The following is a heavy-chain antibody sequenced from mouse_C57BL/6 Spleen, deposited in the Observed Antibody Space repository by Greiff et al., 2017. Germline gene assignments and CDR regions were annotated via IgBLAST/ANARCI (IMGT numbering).Heavy chain of an antibody. D-gene: IGHD1-1*01. Sequence: QVQLQQPGAELVRPGSSVKLSCKASGYTFTSYWMHWVKQRPIQGLEWIGNIDPSDSETHYNQKFKDKATLTVEKSSSTAYMQLSSLTSEDSAVYYCARWDYGSSYWGQGTTLTVSS. CDR1: GYTFTSYW. CDR2: IDPSDSET. CDR3: ARWDYGSSY. J-gene: IGHJ2*01. V-gene: IGHV1-52*01.